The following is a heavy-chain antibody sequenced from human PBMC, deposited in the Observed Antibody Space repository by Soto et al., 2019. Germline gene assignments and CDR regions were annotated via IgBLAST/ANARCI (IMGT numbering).Heavy chain of an antibody. CDR2: IYPGDSDT. Sequence: PGESLKISCQGSGYSFTSYWIAWVRQMPGKGLDWMGMIYPGDSDTRYSPSFQGQVTISADKSISTAYLQWNNLKASDTAMYYCASTQYTYGFDYYGMDVWGQGTMVTVSS. CDR1: GYSFTSYW. V-gene: IGHV5-51*01. CDR3: ASTQYTYGFDYYGMDV. J-gene: IGHJ6*02. D-gene: IGHD5-18*01.